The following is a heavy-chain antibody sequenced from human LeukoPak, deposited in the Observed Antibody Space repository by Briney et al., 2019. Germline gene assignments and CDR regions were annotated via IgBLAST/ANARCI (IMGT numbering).Heavy chain of an antibody. CDR2: ISSSGSTI. CDR1: GFTFSDYY. Sequence: GGSLRLSCAASGFTFSDYYTSWIRQAPGKGLEWVSYISSSGSTIYYADSVKGRFTISRDNAKNSLYLQMNSLRAGDTAVYYCARDYPYSSSWFGSSYYFDYWGQGTLVTVSS. J-gene: IGHJ4*02. D-gene: IGHD6-13*01. CDR3: ARDYPYSSSWFGSSYYFDY. V-gene: IGHV3-11*04.